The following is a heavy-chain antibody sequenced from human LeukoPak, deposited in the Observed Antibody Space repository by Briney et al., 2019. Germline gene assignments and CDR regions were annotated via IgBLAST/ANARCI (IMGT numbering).Heavy chain of an antibody. V-gene: IGHV4-30-4*01. D-gene: IGHD3-10*01. CDR3: ARVGRFGENMDV. CDR2: IYYSGST. J-gene: IGHJ6*02. CDR1: GGSISSDDYY. Sequence: TSETLSLTCTVSGGSISSDDYYWSWIRQPPGKGLEWIGYIYYSGSTYYNPSLKSRVTISVDTSKNQFSLKLSSVTAADTAVYYCARVGRFGENMDVWGQGTTVTVSS.